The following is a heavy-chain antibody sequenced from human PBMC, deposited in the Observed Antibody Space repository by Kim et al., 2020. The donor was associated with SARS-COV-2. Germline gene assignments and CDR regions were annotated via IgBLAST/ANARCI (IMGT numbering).Heavy chain of an antibody. CDR3: AKPPFDYDSSGGFDH. Sequence: GGSLRLSCAASGFTFGDYAMHWVRQAPGKGLEWVSGISWNSATIGYADSVRGRFTISRDNAKNSLYLQMNSLRAEDTALYYCAKPPFDYDSSGGFDHWGQGNLVTVSS. CDR2: ISWNSATI. D-gene: IGHD3-22*01. V-gene: IGHV3-9*01. CDR1: GFTFGDYA. J-gene: IGHJ4*02.